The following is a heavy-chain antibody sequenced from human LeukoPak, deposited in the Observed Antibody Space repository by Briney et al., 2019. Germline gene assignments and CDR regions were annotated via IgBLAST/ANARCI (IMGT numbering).Heavy chain of an antibody. V-gene: IGHV4-38-2*01. Sequence: PSETLSLTCAVSGYSIISGYYWGWIRQPPGKGLEWIGSIYHSGSTYYNPSLKSRVTISVDTSKNQFSLKLSSVTAADTAVYYCARAAAGTRSEEGYYYYYMDVWGKGTTVTVSS. D-gene: IGHD6-13*01. J-gene: IGHJ6*03. CDR3: ARAAAGTRSEEGYYYYYMDV. CDR1: GYSIISGYY. CDR2: IYHSGST.